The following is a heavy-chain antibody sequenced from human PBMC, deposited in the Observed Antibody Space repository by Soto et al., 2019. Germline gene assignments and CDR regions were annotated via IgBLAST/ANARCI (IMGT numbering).Heavy chain of an antibody. Sequence: PSETLSLTFTVSGCSINRRSYYWGWIRQPAGKGLEWIGSIYYSGSTYYNPSLKSRVTISVDRSKNQFSLKLNSVTAADTAVYYCARGVNYYDSSGSSWFDPWGQGALVTVS. V-gene: IGHV4-39*07. J-gene: IGHJ5*02. D-gene: IGHD3-22*01. CDR2: IYYSGST. CDR3: ARGVNYYDSSGSSWFDP. CDR1: GCSINRRSYY.